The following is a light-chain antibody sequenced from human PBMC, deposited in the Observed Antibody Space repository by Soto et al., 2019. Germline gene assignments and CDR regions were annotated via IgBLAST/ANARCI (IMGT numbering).Light chain of an antibody. CDR2: DVT. J-gene: IGLJ2*01. V-gene: IGLV2-11*01. Sequence: QSALTQPRSVSGSPGQSVTISCTGTNNDVGGYNYVSWYQQHPGKAPKVIIYDVTKWPSGVPDRFSGSKSGNTASLSISGLQAEDEADYYCCSYAGSYVVFGGGTQLTVL. CDR1: NNDVGGYNY. CDR3: CSYAGSYVV.